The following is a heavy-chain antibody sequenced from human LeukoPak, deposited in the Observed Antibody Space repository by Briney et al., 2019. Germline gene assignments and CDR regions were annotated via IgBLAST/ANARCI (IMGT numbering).Heavy chain of an antibody. J-gene: IGHJ4*02. CDR2: IIPIFGTA. CDR1: GGTFSSYA. V-gene: IGHV1-69*13. CDR3: ARAARFLEWLLVY. Sequence: LVKVSCKASGGTFSSYAISWVRQAPGQGLEWMGGIIPIFGTANYAQKFQGRVTITADESTSTAYMELSSLRSEDTAVYYCARAARFLEWLLVYWGQGTLVTASS. D-gene: IGHD3-3*01.